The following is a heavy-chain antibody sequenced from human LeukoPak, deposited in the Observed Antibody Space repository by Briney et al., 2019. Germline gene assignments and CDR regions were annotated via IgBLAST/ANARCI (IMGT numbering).Heavy chain of an antibody. CDR1: GYTFTSYD. V-gene: IGHV1-8*01. J-gene: IGHJ6*02. Sequence: ASVKVSCKASGYTFTSYDINWVRQATGQGLEWMGWMNPNSGNTGYAQKFQGRVTMTRNTSISTAYMELSSLRAEDTAVYYCAKDCRYCSGGSLYYYYGMDVWGQGTTVTVSS. CDR3: AKDCRYCSGGSLYYYYGMDV. CDR2: MNPNSGNT. D-gene: IGHD2-15*01.